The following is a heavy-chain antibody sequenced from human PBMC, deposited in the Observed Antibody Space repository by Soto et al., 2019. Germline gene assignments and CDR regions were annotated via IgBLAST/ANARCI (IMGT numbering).Heavy chain of an antibody. D-gene: IGHD7-27*01. CDR3: ARENPTWAAIPVRKLKTTWWFDP. CDR1: GGSISSYY. CDR2: IYTSGST. J-gene: IGHJ5*02. Sequence: SGTLALTCTVSGGSISSYYWSWIRQPAGKGLEWIGRIYTSGSTNYNPSLKSRVTMSVDTSKNQFALKMSSVTAEDTAVYYCARENPTWAAIPVRKLKTTWWFDPWGQGTLVTVSS. V-gene: IGHV4-4*07.